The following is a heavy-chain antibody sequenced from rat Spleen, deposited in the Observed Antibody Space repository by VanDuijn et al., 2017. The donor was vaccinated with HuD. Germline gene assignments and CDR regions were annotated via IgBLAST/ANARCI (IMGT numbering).Heavy chain of an antibody. D-gene: IGHD5-1*01. CDR3: ARLGDY. CDR1: GFSLNNYG. V-gene: IGHV2-13*01. J-gene: IGHJ2*01. Sequence: QVQLKESGPGLVQPSQTLSLTCTVSGFSLNNYGVIWVRQPPGKGLEWMGGIWGDGSTHYNSALKSRLSISRDTSKSQVFLKMNSVQTEDTAMYFCARLGDYWGQGVMVTVSS. CDR2: IWGDGST.